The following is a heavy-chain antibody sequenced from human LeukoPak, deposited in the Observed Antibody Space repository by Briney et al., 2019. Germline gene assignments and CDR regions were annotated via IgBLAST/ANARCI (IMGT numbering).Heavy chain of an antibody. J-gene: IGHJ4*02. CDR1: GGSISSYY. V-gene: IGHV4-59*01. CDR2: IYYSGST. D-gene: IGHD1-26*01. Sequence: PSETLSLTCTVSGGSISSYYWSWIRQPPGKGLEWIGYIYYSGSTNYNPPLKSRVTISVDTSKNQFSLKLSSVTAADTAVYYCARGQLLFAYWGQGTLVTVSS. CDR3: ARGQLLFAY.